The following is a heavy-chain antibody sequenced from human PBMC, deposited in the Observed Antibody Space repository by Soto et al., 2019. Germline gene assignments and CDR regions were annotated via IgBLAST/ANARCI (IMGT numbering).Heavy chain of an antibody. J-gene: IGHJ6*02. CDR2: IHYSGST. D-gene: IGHD2-15*01. Sequence: SETMSLTCTISGSSISSLYWSWVRQPPGKGLEWIGYIHYSGSTNYNPSLKSRVTILVDTSKNQFSLRLSSVTAADTAVYYCARGGWSMDVWGQGTTVTVSS. V-gene: IGHV4-59*11. CDR1: GSSISSLY. CDR3: ARGGWSMDV.